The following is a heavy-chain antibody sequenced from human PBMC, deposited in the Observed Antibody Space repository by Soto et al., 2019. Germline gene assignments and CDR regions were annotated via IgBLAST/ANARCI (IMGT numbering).Heavy chain of an antibody. J-gene: IGHJ3*01. Sequence: GGSLRLSCMASGFTLSSHGMHCVRQAPGKGLEWVSFIWDDGRDKYYADSVEGRFLISRDNSKNTMNLQVKSLRPEDTALYYCVRGATTTGWFHAFDLWGRGTMVNVS. V-gene: IGHV3-33*03. CDR2: IWDDGRDK. CDR3: VRGATTTGWFHAFDL. CDR1: GFTLSSHG. D-gene: IGHD6-19*01.